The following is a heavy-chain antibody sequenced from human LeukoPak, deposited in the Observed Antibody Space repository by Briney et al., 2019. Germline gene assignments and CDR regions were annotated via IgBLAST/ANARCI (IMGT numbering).Heavy chain of an antibody. V-gene: IGHV1-69*05. CDR2: IIPIFGTA. Sequence: SVKVSCKASGGTFGNYAISWVRQAPGQGLEWMGGIIPIFGTANYAQKFQGRVTITTDESTSTDYMELSTLRSEDTAVYYCARGAILEWLPLSDSSRYYFDYWGQGTLVTVSS. J-gene: IGHJ4*02. CDR3: ARGAILEWLPLSDSSRYYFDY. D-gene: IGHD3-3*02. CDR1: GGTFGNYA.